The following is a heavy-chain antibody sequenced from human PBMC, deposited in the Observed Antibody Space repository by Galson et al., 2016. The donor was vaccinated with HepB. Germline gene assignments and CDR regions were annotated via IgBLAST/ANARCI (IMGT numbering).Heavy chain of an antibody. Sequence: SVKVSCKASGGMFNNYVINWVRQAPGQGLEWMGRIIPALHKVYYTQNFENRVSFTADKSTNTVYMELTSLTPEDTAVYYCAREARLRYVDSWGQGTLVTVSS. CDR2: IIPALHKV. V-gene: IGHV1-69*04. CDR3: AREARLRYVDS. J-gene: IGHJ5*01. D-gene: IGHD3-9*01. CDR1: GGMFNNYV.